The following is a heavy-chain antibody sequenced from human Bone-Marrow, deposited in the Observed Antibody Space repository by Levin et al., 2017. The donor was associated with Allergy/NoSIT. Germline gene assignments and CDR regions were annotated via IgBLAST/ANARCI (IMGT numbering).Heavy chain of an antibody. CDR3: ARNIPVTDLGY. V-gene: IGHV3-53*01. Sequence: GESLKISCAASGFTVSNNYVTWVRQAPGKGLEWVSLIYSAGSTYYADSVKGRFTISRDNSRNTVYLQMNNLRAEDTAVYYCARNIPVTDLGYWGQGTLVTVSS. D-gene: IGHD1-14*01. CDR2: IYSAGST. CDR1: GFTVSNNY. J-gene: IGHJ4*02.